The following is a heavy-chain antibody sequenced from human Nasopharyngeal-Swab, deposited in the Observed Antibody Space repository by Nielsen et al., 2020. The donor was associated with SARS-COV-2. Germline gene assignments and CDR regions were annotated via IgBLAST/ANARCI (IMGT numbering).Heavy chain of an antibody. D-gene: IGHD1-26*01. CDR3: AVGQHAGAFDY. V-gene: IGHV3-74*01. Sequence: GALKISCAASGFTFSRYWVHWVRQAPGKGLVWVSRVNGDGSGTGHADSVKGRFTISRDNAKSMLYLQMNSLRAEDTAVYYCAVGQHAGAFDYWGQGTLVTVSS. CDR2: VNGDGSGT. J-gene: IGHJ4*02. CDR1: GFTFSRYW.